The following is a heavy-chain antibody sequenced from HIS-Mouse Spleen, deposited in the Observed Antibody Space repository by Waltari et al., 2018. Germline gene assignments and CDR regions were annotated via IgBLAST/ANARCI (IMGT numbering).Heavy chain of an antibody. Sequence: QVQLVQSGAEVKKPGASVKVSCKASGYTFTSCDITWGPPATGQGVEWMGWINPNSGGTNYAQKFQGRVTMTRDTSISTAYMELSRLRSDDTAVYYCARASYCTNGVCYLGNWFDPWGQGTLVTVSS. CDR2: INPNSGGT. J-gene: IGHJ5*02. CDR3: ARASYCTNGVCYLGNWFDP. V-gene: IGHV1-2*02. CDR1: GYTFTSCD. D-gene: IGHD2-8*01.